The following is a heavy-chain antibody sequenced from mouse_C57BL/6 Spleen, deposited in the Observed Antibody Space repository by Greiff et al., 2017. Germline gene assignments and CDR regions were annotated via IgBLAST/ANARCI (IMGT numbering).Heavy chain of an antibody. J-gene: IGHJ2*01. CDR3: ARGDYDYDGGYFDY. D-gene: IGHD2-4*01. CDR2: ISYSGST. CDR1: GYSITSGYD. V-gene: IGHV3-1*01. Sequence: DVKLQESGPGMVKPSQSLSLTCTVTGYSITSGYDWHWIRHFPGNKLEWMGYISYSGSTNYNPSLKSRISITHDTSKNHFFLKLNSVTTEDTATYYCARGDYDYDGGYFDYWGQGTTLTVSS.